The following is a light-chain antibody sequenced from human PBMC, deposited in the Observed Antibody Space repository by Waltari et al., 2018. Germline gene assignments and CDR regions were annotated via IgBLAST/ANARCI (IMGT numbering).Light chain of an antibody. V-gene: IGKV3-20*01. CDR2: GAS. J-gene: IGKJ1*01. Sequence: EILLTQSPVTLSLSPGERATPPCSPSQSLASAYLAWYQQTPGQAPRLLIYGASSRATGVPDRFTGAGSETDFTLTISRLEPEDFAVYYCQQYGGSTWTFGQGTKVEIK. CDR1: QSLASAY. CDR3: QQYGGSTWT.